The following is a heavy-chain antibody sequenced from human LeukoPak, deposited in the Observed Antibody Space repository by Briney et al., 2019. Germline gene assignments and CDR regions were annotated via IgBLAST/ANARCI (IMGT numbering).Heavy chain of an antibody. CDR3: AKAEDDYGDYQYFLDY. CDR1: GFSFSSYA. D-gene: IGHD4-17*01. Sequence: GGSLRLSCAASGFSFSSYAMSWVRQAPGKGLEWVSAISSSGGSTYYADSVKGRFTISRDNSKNTLYLQMNSLRAEDTAVYYCAKAEDDYGDYQYFLDYWGQGTLVTVSS. V-gene: IGHV3-23*01. CDR2: ISSSGGST. J-gene: IGHJ4*02.